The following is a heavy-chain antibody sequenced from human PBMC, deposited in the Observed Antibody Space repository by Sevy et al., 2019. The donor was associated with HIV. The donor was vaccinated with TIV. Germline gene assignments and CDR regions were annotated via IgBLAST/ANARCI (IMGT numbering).Heavy chain of an antibody. V-gene: IGHV5-51*01. Sequence: GESLKISCKGSGYTFANYWIGWVRQMPGKGLECMGVIYPGDSVTRYSPSFQGQVTMSADKSTSTAYLQWSSLKTSETAIYYCARYPIVVVPAAEYYFDYWGQGTLVTVSS. CDR3: ARYPIVVVPAAEYYFDY. J-gene: IGHJ4*02. CDR1: GYTFANYW. D-gene: IGHD2-2*01. CDR2: IYPGDSVT.